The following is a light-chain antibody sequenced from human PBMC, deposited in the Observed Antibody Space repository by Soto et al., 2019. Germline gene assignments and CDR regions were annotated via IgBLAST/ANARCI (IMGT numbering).Light chain of an antibody. CDR2: AAS. J-gene: IGKJ3*01. V-gene: IGKV1-39*01. CDR3: QQSYSTLFT. Sequence: DIQMTQSPSSLSASVGDRVTITCRASQSISSYLNWYQEKPGKAPKLLIHAASSLQSGVPSRFCGSGSGTDFTLTISSLQPEDFATYYCQQSYSTLFTFGPGTKVDIK. CDR1: QSISSY.